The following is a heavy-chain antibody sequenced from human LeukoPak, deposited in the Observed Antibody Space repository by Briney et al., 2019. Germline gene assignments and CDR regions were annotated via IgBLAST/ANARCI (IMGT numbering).Heavy chain of an antibody. Sequence: PSETLSLTFTVTGGSISSYYWNWIRQPPGKGLEWIGYIYNSGSTNYNPSLKSRVTISGDTSKNQFSLKLSSVTAADTAVYYCAGADILTGKGIFDIWGQGTMVTVSS. J-gene: IGHJ3*02. CDR2: IYNSGST. V-gene: IGHV4-59*12. CDR3: AGADILTGKGIFDI. CDR1: GGSISSYY. D-gene: IGHD3-9*01.